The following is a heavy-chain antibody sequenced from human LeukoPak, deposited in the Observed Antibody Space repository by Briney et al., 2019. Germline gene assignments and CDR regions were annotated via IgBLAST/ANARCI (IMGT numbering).Heavy chain of an antibody. J-gene: IGHJ6*02. V-gene: IGHV3-9*01. D-gene: IGHD3-9*01. CDR1: GFTFDDYA. CDR2: ISWNSGSI. Sequence: GGSLRLSCAASGFTFDDYAMHWVRQAPGKGLEWVSGISWNSGSIGYADSVKGRFTIPRDNAKNSLYLQMNSLRAEDTALYYCAKGLHDNTPYYYYYGMDVWGQGTTVTVSS. CDR3: AKGLHDNTPYYYYYGMDV.